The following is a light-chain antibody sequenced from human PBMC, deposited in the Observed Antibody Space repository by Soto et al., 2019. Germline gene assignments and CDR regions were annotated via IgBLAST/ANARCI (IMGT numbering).Light chain of an antibody. CDR2: KTS. J-gene: IGKJ1*01. Sequence: DIQMTQSPSTLSGSVGDRVTITCRASQTISSCLDWYQQKPGKAPKLLIYKTSTLKSGVPSRFSGSGSGTEFTLTINNLQPDDFATYYCQHYNSYSETFGQGTKVELK. V-gene: IGKV1-5*03. CDR1: QTISSC. CDR3: QHYNSYSET.